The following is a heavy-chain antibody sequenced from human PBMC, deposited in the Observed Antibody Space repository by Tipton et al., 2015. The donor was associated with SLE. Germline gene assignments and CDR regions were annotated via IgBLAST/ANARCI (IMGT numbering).Heavy chain of an antibody. Sequence: TLSLTCAVSGGAISPYHLTWIRQPPGKRLAWIGYIYYHGITTYNPSLKGRVTMFVDTSKDQFSVKLSSVTAADTAVYYCARGRLVLDYWRQGTLVTVSS. CDR1: GGAISPYH. CDR3: ARGRLVLDY. V-gene: IGHV4-59*01. J-gene: IGHJ4*02. D-gene: IGHD3-16*01. CDR2: IYYHGIT.